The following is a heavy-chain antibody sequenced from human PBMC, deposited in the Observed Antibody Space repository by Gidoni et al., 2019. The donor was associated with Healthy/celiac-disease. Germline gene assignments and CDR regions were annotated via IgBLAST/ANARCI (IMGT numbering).Heavy chain of an antibody. CDR3: ARDMEMATGPYYYYGMDV. V-gene: IGHV3-21*01. CDR1: GFTFSSYS. CDR2: ISSSSSYI. D-gene: IGHD5-12*01. J-gene: IGHJ6*02. Sequence: EVQLVESGGGLVKPGGSLRLSCAASGFTFSSYSMNWVRQAPGKGLGWVSSISSSSSYIYYADSVKGRFTISRDNAKNSLYLQMNSLRAEDTAVYYCARDMEMATGPYYYYGMDVWGQGTTVTVSS.